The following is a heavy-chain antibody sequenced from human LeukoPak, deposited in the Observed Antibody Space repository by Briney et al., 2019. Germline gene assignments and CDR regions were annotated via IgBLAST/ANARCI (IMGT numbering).Heavy chain of an antibody. CDR3: ARGISITMIVVGMYYFDY. CDR1: GGSISSYY. D-gene: IGHD3-22*01. CDR2: IYYSGST. Sequence: SETLSLTCTVSGGSISSYYWSWIRQPPGKGLEWIGYIYYSGSTNYNPSLKSRVTISVDTSKNQFSLKLSSVTAADTAVYYCARGISITMIVVGMYYFDYWGQGTLVTVSS. V-gene: IGHV4-59*01. J-gene: IGHJ4*02.